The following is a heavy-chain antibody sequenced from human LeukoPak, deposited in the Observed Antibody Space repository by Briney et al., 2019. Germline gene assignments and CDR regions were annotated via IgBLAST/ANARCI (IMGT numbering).Heavy chain of an antibody. CDR2: IYYSGST. V-gene: IGHV4-39*01. CDR1: GGSISSSSYY. CDR3: ARGRVYYYDSSGYRKPYYYYYMDV. Sequence: SETLSLTCTVSGGSISSSSYYWGWIRQPPGKGLEWIGNIYYSGSTYHSPSLKSRVTISVDTSKNQFSLKLSSVTAADTAVYYCARGRVYYYDSSGYRKPYYYYYMDVWGKGTTVTVSS. D-gene: IGHD3-22*01. J-gene: IGHJ6*03.